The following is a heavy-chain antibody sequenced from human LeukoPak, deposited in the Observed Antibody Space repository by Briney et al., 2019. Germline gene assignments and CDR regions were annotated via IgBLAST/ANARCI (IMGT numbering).Heavy chain of an antibody. CDR1: GFTFGDYA. J-gene: IGHJ4*02. CDR2: IRSKAYGGTT. CDR3: TRGGDLSTVAGALDY. Sequence: PGGSLRLSCTASGFTFGDYAMSWFRQAPGKGLEWVGSIRSKAYGGTTEYAASVKGRFTISRDDSKSIAYLQMNSLKTEDTAVYYCTRGGDLSTVAGALDYWGQGTLVTVSS. D-gene: IGHD6-19*01. V-gene: IGHV3-49*03.